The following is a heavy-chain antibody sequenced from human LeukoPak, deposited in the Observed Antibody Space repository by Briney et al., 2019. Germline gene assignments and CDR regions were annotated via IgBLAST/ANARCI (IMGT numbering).Heavy chain of an antibody. CDR3: ARQRGLGYFDY. D-gene: IGHD2-15*01. J-gene: IGHJ4*02. CDR2: LNPNSGNT. CDR1: GYTFTGHY. V-gene: IGHV1-2*06. Sequence: EASVKVSCKASGYTFTGHYIHWVRQAPGQGLEWMGRLNPNSGNTEYTQKFLGRVTMTRDTSISTAYMELSGLTSDDTAIYYCARQRGLGYFDYWGQGVLVTVSS.